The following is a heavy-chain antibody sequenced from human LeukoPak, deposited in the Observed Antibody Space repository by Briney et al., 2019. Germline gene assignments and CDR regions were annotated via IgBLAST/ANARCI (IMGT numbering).Heavy chain of an antibody. CDR2: ISGSGSII. Sequence: PGGSLRLSCAASRFTFSDYYMNWIRQAPGKGLEWISYISGSGSIIYYADSVKGRFTISRDNSKNTLYLQMNSLRAEDTAVYYCAREVNGFDYWGQGTLVTVSS. D-gene: IGHD1-1*01. V-gene: IGHV3-11*04. CDR1: RFTFSDYY. CDR3: AREVNGFDY. J-gene: IGHJ4*02.